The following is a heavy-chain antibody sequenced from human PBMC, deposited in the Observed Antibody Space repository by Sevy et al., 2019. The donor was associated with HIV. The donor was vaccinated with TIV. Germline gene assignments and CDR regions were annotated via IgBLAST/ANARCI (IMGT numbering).Heavy chain of an antibody. V-gene: IGHV3-48*02. Sequence: GVSLRLSCAASGFTFSSYSMNWVRQAPGKGLEWVSYISSSSRTIYYGDSVKGRFTISRDNAKNSLYLQMNSLRDEDTAVYYCARDNYYDSSPSYLYYYYYGMDVWGQGTTVTVSS. CDR1: GFTFSSYS. CDR2: ISSSSRTI. CDR3: ARDNYYDSSPSYLYYYYYGMDV. D-gene: IGHD3-22*01. J-gene: IGHJ6*02.